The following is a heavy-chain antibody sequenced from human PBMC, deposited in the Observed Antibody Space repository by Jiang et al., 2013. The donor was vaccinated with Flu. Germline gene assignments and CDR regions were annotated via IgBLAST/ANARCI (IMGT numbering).Heavy chain of an antibody. J-gene: IGHJ4*02. CDR2: IYHSGST. D-gene: IGHD3-22*01. CDR3: ATKYYYDSSGYYYFDY. V-gene: IGHV4-38-2*01. Sequence: SIYHSGSTYYNPSLKSRVTISVDTSKNQFSLKLSSVTAADTAVYYCATKYYYDSSGYYYFDYWGQGTLVTVSS.